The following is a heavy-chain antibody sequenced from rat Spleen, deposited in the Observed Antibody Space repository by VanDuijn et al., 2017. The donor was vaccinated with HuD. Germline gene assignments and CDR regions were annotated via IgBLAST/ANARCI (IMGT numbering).Heavy chain of an antibody. J-gene: IGHJ4*01. D-gene: IGHD1-2*01. CDR1: GLSLTSNS. CDR2: MWNNGGT. Sequence: VQLKESGPGLVQPSQTLSLTCTVSGLSLTSNSVSWIRQPPGKGLEWMGVMWNNGGTDYNSAIKYRLSISRDTSKSQVFLKMSSLQTEDTATYYCARDPDYYSSYIPYVMDAWGQGASVTVSS. V-gene: IGHV2-47*01. CDR3: ARDPDYYSSYIPYVMDA.